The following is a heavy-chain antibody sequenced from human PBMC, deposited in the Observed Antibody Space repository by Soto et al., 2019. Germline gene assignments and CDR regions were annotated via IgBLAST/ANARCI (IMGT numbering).Heavy chain of an antibody. CDR3: ARGGVATIIPSHFDY. V-gene: IGHV4-31*03. CDR2: IYYSGST. Sequence: SETLSLTCTVSGGSISSGGYYWSWIRQHPGKGLEWIGYIYYSGSTYYNPSLKSRVTISIDTSKNQFSLKLSSVTAADTAVYYCARGGVATIIPSHFDYWGQGTLVTVSS. J-gene: IGHJ4*02. D-gene: IGHD5-12*01. CDR1: GGSISSGGYY.